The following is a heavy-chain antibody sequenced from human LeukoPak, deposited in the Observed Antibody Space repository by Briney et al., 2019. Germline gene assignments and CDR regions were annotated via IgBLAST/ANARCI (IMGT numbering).Heavy chain of an antibody. J-gene: IGHJ4*02. CDR3: ARGTWLAAAAPFDY. Sequence: PKASVKVSCKASGYTFTGYYMHWVRQAPGQGLEWMGWINPNSGGTNYAQKFQGRVTMTRDTSISTAYMELSRLRSDDTAVYYCARGTWLAAAAPFDYWGQGTLVTVSS. V-gene: IGHV1-2*02. D-gene: IGHD6-13*01. CDR2: INPNSGGT. CDR1: GYTFTGYY.